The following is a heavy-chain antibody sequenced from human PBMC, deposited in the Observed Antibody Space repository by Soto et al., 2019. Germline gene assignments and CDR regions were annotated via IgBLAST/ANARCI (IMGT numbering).Heavy chain of an antibody. CDR2: INPGDSDI. V-gene: IGHV5-51*01. CDR3: ARHNQFYYYYYGMDV. J-gene: IGHJ6*02. CDR1: GYSFTTYW. Sequence: GESLKISCKASGYSFTTYWIAWVRQMPGKGLEWMGIINPGDSDIRYSPSFQGQVTISADNSISTAYLQWSSLKASDTAMYYCARHNQFYYYYYGMDVWGQGTAVTAP.